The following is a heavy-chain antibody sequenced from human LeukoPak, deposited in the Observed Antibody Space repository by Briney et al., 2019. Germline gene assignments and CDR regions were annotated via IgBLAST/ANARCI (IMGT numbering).Heavy chain of an antibody. CDR2: IIPILGIA. J-gene: IGHJ5*02. CDR1: GGTFSSYA. V-gene: IGHV1-69*04. Sequence: GASVKVSCKASGGTFSSYAISWVRQAPGQGLEWMGRIIPILGIANYAQKFQGRVTITADKSTSTACMELSSLRSEDTAVYYCARDSVAVAGTPGWFDPWGQGTLVTVSS. D-gene: IGHD6-19*01. CDR3: ARDSVAVAGTPGWFDP.